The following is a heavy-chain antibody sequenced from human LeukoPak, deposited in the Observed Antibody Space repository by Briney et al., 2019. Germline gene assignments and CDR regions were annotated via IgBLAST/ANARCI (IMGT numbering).Heavy chain of an antibody. D-gene: IGHD3-22*01. Sequence: GRSLRLSCAYSGFTFRNHGMHWVRQAPGKGLEWVAVASTDEINQWYAESVKGRFIISRDNSRNTVILEMNTLRTEDTAVYFCAAFITNKLDYWGQGILVTVSS. J-gene: IGHJ4*02. V-gene: IGHV3-30*03. CDR2: ASTDEINQ. CDR3: AAFITNKLDY. CDR1: GFTFRNHG.